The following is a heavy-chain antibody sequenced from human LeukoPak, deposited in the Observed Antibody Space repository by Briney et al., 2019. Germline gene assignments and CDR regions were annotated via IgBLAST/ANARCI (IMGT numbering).Heavy chain of an antibody. V-gene: IGHV4-59*01. J-gene: IGHJ3*02. CDR2: IKYSGST. Sequence: SETLSLTCTVSGGSISSYYWSWIRQPPGKGLEWIGYIKYSGSTNYNPSLKSRVTVSVDTSKNQFSLKLTSLTAADTAVYYCAKSNGYGLVDIWGQGTMVTVSS. CDR3: AKSNGYGLVDI. D-gene: IGHD3-10*01. CDR1: GGSISSYY.